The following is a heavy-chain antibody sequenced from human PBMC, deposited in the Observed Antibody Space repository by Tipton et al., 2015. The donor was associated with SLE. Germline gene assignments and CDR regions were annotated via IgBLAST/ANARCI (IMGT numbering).Heavy chain of an antibody. CDR2: IYYSGST. CDR1: GGSISSTSYY. D-gene: IGHD3-10*01. CDR3: ARNYGSGSTDY. V-gene: IGHV4-39*01. Sequence: TLSLTCTVSGGSISSTSYYWGWIRQPPGKGLEWIGSIYYSGSTYYNPPLKSRITISVDTSKNQFSLKLSSVTAADTAVYYCARNYGSGSTDYWGQGTLVTVSS. J-gene: IGHJ4*02.